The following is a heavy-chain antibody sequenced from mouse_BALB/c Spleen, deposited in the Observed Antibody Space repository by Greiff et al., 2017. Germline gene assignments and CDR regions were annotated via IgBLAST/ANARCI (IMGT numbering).Heavy chain of an antibody. CDR3: ARSGKGAMDY. D-gene: IGHD4-1*01. Sequence: VQLQQSGAELAKPGASVKMSCKASGYTFTSYWMHWVKQRPGQGLEWIGYINPSTGYTEYNQKFKDKATLTANKSSSTAYMQLSSLTSEDSAVYYCARSGKGAMDYWGQGTSVTVSS. CDR1: GYTFTSYW. CDR2: INPSTGYT. V-gene: IGHV1-7*01. J-gene: IGHJ4*01.